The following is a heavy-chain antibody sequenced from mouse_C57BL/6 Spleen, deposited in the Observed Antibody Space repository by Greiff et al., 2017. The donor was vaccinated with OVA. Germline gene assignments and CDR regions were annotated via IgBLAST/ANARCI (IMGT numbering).Heavy chain of an antibody. D-gene: IGHD2-4*01. V-gene: IGHV1-52*01. Sequence: QVHVKQPGAELVRPGSSVKLSCKASGYTFTSYWMHWVKQRPIQGLEWIGNIDPSDSETHYNQKFKDKATLTVDKSSSTAYMQLSSLTSEDSAVYYCARDYDYDLFAYWGQGTLVTVSA. CDR2: IDPSDSET. CDR1: GYTFTSYW. CDR3: ARDYDYDLFAY. J-gene: IGHJ3*01.